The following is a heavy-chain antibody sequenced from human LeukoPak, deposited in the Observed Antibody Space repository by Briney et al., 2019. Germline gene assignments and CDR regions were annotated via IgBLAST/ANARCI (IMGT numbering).Heavy chain of an antibody. CDR1: GFTFSSYA. CDR2: ISGSGGST. V-gene: IGHV3-23*01. Sequence: GGSLRLSCAASGFTFSSYAMSWVRQAPGKGLEWVSAISGSGGSTYYADSVKGRFTISRDNSKNTLYLQMDSLRAEDTAVYYCARDRGSNDPIDYWGQGTLVTVSS. CDR3: ARDRGSNDPIDY. D-gene: IGHD2-15*01. J-gene: IGHJ4*02.